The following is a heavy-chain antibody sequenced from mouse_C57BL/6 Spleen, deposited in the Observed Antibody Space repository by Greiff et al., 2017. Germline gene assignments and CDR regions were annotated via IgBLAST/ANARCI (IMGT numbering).Heavy chain of an antibody. J-gene: IGHJ3*01. Sequence: VQLQQPGAELVKPGASVKMSCKASGYTFTSYWITWVKQRPGQGLEWIGDIYPGSGSTNYNEKFKSKATLTVDTSSSTAYMQLSSLTSEDSAVYYCARSSANWEGAWFAYWGQGTLVTVSA. CDR1: GYTFTSYW. D-gene: IGHD4-1*01. V-gene: IGHV1-55*01. CDR3: ARSSANWEGAWFAY. CDR2: IYPGSGST.